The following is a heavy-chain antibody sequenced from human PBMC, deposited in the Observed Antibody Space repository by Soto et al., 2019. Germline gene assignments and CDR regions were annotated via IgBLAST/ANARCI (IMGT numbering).Heavy chain of an antibody. J-gene: IGHJ4*02. CDR3: SREGGNIVTSDY. CDR2: ISPYNDNS. Sequence: QVQMVQSGPEVKKPGASVKVSCKASGYAFTNYAVTWVRQAPGQGLEWMGWISPYNDNSYSAQKFQGRVTMTTETSSTTAFLELRRLTSDDTAVYYCSREGGNIVTSDYWGQGTPVSVSS. CDR1: GYAFTNYA. V-gene: IGHV1-18*01. D-gene: IGHD3-9*01.